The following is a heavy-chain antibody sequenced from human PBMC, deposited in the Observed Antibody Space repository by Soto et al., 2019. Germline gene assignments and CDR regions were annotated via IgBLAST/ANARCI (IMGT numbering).Heavy chain of an antibody. CDR1: GFTFSSYS. CDR3: ARDGKIAAGPNYYYYYMDV. Sequence: PGGSLRLSCAASGFTFSSYSMNWVRQAPGKGLEWVSYISSSSSTIYYADSVKGRFTISRDNAKNSLYLQMNSLRAEDTAVYYCARDGKIAAGPNYYYYYMDVWGKGTTVTVSS. V-gene: IGHV3-48*01. D-gene: IGHD6-6*01. J-gene: IGHJ6*03. CDR2: ISSSSSTI.